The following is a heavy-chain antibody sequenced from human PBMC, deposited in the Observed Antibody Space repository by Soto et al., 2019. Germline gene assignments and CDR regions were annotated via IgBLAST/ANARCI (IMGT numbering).Heavy chain of an antibody. D-gene: IGHD2-8*01. V-gene: IGHV1-46*01. Sequence: GASVKVSCKASGYTFTSYYIHWVRQAPGQGLEWMGIINPSDGGTRYAQKLQGRVTMTRDTSTSTIHMEVTSLKSEDTAVYYCTREGNGKPFDPWGQGTLVTVSS. CDR3: TREGNGKPFDP. CDR2: INPSDGGT. CDR1: GYTFTSYY. J-gene: IGHJ5*02.